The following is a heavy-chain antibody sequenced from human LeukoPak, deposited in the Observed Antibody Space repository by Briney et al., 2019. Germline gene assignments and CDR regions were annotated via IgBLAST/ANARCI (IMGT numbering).Heavy chain of an antibody. V-gene: IGHV3-21*06. D-gene: IGHD1-14*01. Sequence: GGSLRLSCTASGLTFPTSGFNWVRQAPGKGLEWVASIGPTGSDRYHADSIKGRFTISRDNANNFLYLQMNSLRAEDTAVYYCATETNGRHYDYWGQGILLTVSS. CDR3: ATETNGRHYDY. J-gene: IGHJ4*02. CDR1: GLTFPTSG. CDR2: IGPTGSDR.